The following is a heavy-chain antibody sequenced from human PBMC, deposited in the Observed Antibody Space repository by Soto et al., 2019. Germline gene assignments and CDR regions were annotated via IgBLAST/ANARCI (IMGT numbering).Heavy chain of an antibody. J-gene: IGHJ5*01. Sequence: QVQLVESGGGVVQPGRSLRLSCAASGFSFSTTGMHWVRQAPGKGLEWVAMISHDGGAVHFADSVKGRFTISRDDSTNTLYLQMNSLSPADTAVYYCAKDLYSSDWFNFFDSWGQGSLVTVSS. CDR2: ISHDGGAV. D-gene: IGHD6-19*01. CDR1: GFSFSTTG. V-gene: IGHV3-30*18. CDR3: AKDLYSSDWFNFFDS.